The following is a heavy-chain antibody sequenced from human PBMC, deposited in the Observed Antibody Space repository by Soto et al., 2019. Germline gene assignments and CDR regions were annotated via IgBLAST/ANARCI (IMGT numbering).Heavy chain of an antibody. CDR3: ARDFAYFDS. J-gene: IGHJ4*02. V-gene: IGHV4-61*01. Sequence: SSQTLSLTWPLSGGSFKSGRSSWSWIRQPPGKGVEWIGYVYHTGTTSYTTSLKIRLSISRDTSKNQFSLNLDSVTAAYTGVYFCARDFAYFDSWGQGTLVTVSS. CDR2: VYHTGTT. D-gene: IGHD3-3*01. CDR1: GGSFKSGRSS.